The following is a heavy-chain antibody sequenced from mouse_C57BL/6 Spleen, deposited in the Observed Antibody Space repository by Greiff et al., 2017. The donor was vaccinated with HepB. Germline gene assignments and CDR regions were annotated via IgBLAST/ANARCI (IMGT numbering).Heavy chain of an antibody. J-gene: IGHJ4*01. CDR1: GYAFTNYL. Sequence: VQLVESGAELVRPGTSVKVSCKASGYAFTNYLIEWVKQRPGQGLAWIGVINPGSGGTNYNEKFKGKATLTADKSSSTAYMQLSSLTSEDSAVYFCARRVALYAMDYWGQGTSVTVSS. V-gene: IGHV1-54*01. CDR2: INPGSGGT. CDR3: ARRVALYAMDY. D-gene: IGHD1-1*02.